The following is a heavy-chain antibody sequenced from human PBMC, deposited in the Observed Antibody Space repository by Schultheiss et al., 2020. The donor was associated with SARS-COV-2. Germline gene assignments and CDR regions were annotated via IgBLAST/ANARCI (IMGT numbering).Heavy chain of an antibody. CDR1: GGSISSGDYY. J-gene: IGHJ5*02. CDR2: IYYSGST. Sequence: GSLRLSCTVSGGSISSGDYYWSWIRQPPGKGLEWIGYIYYSGSTNYNPSLKSRVIMSVDTSKNQFSLKLSSVTAADTAVYYCARQQELYYDFWSGFVFDPWGQGTLVTVSS. D-gene: IGHD3-3*01. V-gene: IGHV4-61*08. CDR3: ARQQELYYDFWSGFVFDP.